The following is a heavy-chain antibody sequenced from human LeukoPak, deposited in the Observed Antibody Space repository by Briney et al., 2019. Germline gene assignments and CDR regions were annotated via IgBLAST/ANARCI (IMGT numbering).Heavy chain of an antibody. CDR2: IKSNGDTI. J-gene: IGHJ3*02. V-gene: IGHV3-48*01. CDR1: GFTFSSQR. CDR3: ARCLGTYDDRGQAFDI. Sequence: GGSLRLSCAASGFTFSSQRMNWVRQAPGKGLEWVSYIKSNGDTINYADSVKGRFPISRQKAKNSLYLPMNSLRAEDTAIYYCARCLGTYDDRGQAFDIWGQGTMVTVSS. D-gene: IGHD3-22*01.